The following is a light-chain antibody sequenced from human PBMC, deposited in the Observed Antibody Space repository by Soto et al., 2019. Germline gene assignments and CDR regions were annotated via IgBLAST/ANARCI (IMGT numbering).Light chain of an antibody. V-gene: IGLV1-44*01. Sequence: QFVLTQPPSASGTPGQRVTISCSRSSSNIGSNTVNWYQQLPGTAPKLLIYSNNQRPSGVPDRFSGSKSGTSASLAISGLQSEDEADYYCAAWDDSLNGHVFGTGTKLTVI. CDR3: AAWDDSLNGHV. CDR1: SSNIGSNT. CDR2: SNN. J-gene: IGLJ1*01.